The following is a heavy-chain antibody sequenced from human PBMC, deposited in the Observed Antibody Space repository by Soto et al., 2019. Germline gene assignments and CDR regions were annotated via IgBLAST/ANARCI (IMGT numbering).Heavy chain of an antibody. CDR3: AKDKELLWFGGGFARPHYFDY. J-gene: IGHJ4*02. D-gene: IGHD3-10*01. CDR1: GFTFDDYA. V-gene: IGHV3-9*01. Sequence: GGSLRLSCAASGFTFDDYAMHWVRQAPGKGLEWVSGISWNSGSIGYADSVKGRFTISRDNAKNSLYLQVNSLRAEDTALYYCAKDKELLWFGGGFARPHYFDYWGQGTLVTVSS. CDR2: ISWNSGSI.